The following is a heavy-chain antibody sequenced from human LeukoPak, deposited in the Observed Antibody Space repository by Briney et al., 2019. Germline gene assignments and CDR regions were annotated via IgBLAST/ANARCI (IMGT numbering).Heavy chain of an antibody. Sequence: GASVKVSCKASGYTFTGYYMHWVRQAPGQGLEWMGWINPNSGGTNYAQKFQGRVTMTRDTSISTAYMELSRLRSDDTAVYYCARDHLGTAGPFDYWGQGTLVTVSS. CDR1: GYTFTGYY. CDR2: INPNSGGT. CDR3: ARDHLGTAGPFDY. J-gene: IGHJ4*02. D-gene: IGHD6-13*01. V-gene: IGHV1-2*02.